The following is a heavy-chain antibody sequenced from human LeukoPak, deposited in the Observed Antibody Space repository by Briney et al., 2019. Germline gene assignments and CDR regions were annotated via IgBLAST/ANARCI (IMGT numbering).Heavy chain of an antibody. V-gene: IGHV3-7*01. J-gene: IGHJ4*02. CDR2: IKQDGSER. CDR1: GFDFGNYW. Sequence: GGSLRLSCEASGFDFGNYWMSWVRQTPGKGLEWVANIKQDGSERLYMDSVKGRFTISRDSVANSLFLQMNTLRAEDTGVYYCTRDHRGVFDYWGQGTVVTVSS. D-gene: IGHD3-10*01. CDR3: TRDHRGVFDY.